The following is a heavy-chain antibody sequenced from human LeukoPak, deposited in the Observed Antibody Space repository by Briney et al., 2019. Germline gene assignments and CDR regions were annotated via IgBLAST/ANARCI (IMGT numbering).Heavy chain of an antibody. J-gene: IGHJ4*02. CDR2: IYPVDSDT. CDR3: VTPLYGDNGRLV. V-gene: IGHV5-51*01. Sequence: GESLKISCRVSGHSFTGFWIGWVRQMPGKGLEWMGIIYPVDSDTRYRPSFQDQVTISADRSASAAYLQWGGLKASDSAMYYCVTPLYGDNGRLVWGQGTLLTVSS. CDR1: GHSFTGFW. D-gene: IGHD4-17*01.